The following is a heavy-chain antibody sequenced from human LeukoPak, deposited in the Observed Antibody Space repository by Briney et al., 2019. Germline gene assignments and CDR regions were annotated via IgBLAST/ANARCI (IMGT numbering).Heavy chain of an antibody. CDR1: GFTFSSYA. CDR2: ISSNGGST. D-gene: IGHD3-9*01. J-gene: IGHJ5*02. Sequence: PGGSLRLSCSASGFTFSSYAMHWVRQAPGKGLEYVSAISSNGGSTYYADSVKGRFTISRYNSKNTLYLQMSSLRAEDTAVYYCVKGLRYFDWSRFDPWGQGTLVTVSS. V-gene: IGHV3-64D*06. CDR3: VKGLRYFDWSRFDP.